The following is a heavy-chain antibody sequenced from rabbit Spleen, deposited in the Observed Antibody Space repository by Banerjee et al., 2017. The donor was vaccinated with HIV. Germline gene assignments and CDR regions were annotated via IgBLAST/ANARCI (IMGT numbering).Heavy chain of an antibody. V-gene: IGHV1S45*01. CDR2: TNVASGHT. J-gene: IGHJ3*01. CDR3: GRLWDL. Sequence: EESGGDLVKPEGSLTLTCTASGFSFSSNYWIYWVRQAPGKGLEWIARTNVASGHTDYASWAKGRFTISKASSTTVTLQMTSLTAADTATYFCGRLWDLWGQGTLVTVS. CDR1: GFSFSSNYW.